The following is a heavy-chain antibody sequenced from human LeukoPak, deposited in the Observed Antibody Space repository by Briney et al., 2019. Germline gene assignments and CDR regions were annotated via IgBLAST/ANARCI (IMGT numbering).Heavy chain of an antibody. J-gene: IGHJ4*02. CDR2: IWYDGSNK. CDR1: GFTFSSYG. V-gene: IGHV3-33*01. Sequence: GGSLRLSCAASGFTFSSYGMHWVRQAPGKGLEWVAVIWYDGSNKYYADSVKGRFTISRDNSKNTLYLQMNSLRAEDTAVYYCARAHPQRPGYSGYDFDYWGQGTLVTVSS. CDR3: ARAHPQRPGYSGYDFDY. D-gene: IGHD5-12*01.